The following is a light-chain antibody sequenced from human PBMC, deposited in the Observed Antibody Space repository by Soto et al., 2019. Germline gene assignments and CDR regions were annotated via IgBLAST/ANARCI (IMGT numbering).Light chain of an antibody. J-gene: IGKJ4*01. CDR1: QSIRTW. CDR3: QQYNTYPLP. CDR2: KAS. V-gene: IGKV1-5*03. Sequence: DIQMTQSPSTLSASVGDRVTITCRASQSIRTWLAWYQQKPGKAPKLLIYKASSLESGVPSRFSGSGSGTEFTLTISSLQPDDFATYYCQQYNTYPLPFGGGTTVEIK.